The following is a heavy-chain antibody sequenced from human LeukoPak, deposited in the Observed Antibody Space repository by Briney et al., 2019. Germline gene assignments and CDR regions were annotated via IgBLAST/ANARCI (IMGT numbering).Heavy chain of an antibody. CDR2: ISGSGINT. V-gene: IGHV3-23*01. J-gene: IGHJ4*02. CDR1: GFTFSSYA. D-gene: IGHD3-22*01. CDR3: ASGVVIITAFDS. Sequence: SGGSPRLSCAASGFTFSSYAMTWVRQAPGKGLEWVSTISGSGINTYYADSVKGRFTNSRDNSRNMVSLQMNSLRAEDTAVYYCASGVVIITAFDSWGQGTLVTVSS.